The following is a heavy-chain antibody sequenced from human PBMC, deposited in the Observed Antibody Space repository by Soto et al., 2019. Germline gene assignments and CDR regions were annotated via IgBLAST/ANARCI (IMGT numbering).Heavy chain of an antibody. Sequence: GYYMHWVLQAPGQGLEWMGWINPNSGGTNYAQKFQGWVTMTRDTSVSTAYMELSRLRSDDTAVYYCARGGAVAGYYYYGMDVWGQGTTVTVSS. CDR1: GYY. J-gene: IGHJ6*02. V-gene: IGHV1-2*04. CDR3: ARGGAVAGYYYYGMDV. D-gene: IGHD6-19*01. CDR2: INPNSGGT.